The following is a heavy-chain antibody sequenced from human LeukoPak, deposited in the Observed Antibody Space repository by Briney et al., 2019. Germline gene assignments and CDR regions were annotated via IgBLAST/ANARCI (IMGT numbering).Heavy chain of an antibody. D-gene: IGHD3-22*01. CDR2: ISSGSSYI. J-gene: IGHJ3*02. Sequence: GGSLRLSCAASGFTFSTYTMNWVREAPGEGLEWVSSISSGSSYIYYADSVKGRFTISRDNAKNSLYLQMNSLRAEDTALYFCARDHYYDSSGYTPAGDAFDIWGQGTMVTVSS. CDR1: GFTFSTYT. V-gene: IGHV3-21*01. CDR3: ARDHYYDSSGYTPAGDAFDI.